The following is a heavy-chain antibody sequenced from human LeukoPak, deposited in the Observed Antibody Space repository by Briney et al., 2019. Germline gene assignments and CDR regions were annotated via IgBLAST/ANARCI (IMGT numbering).Heavy chain of an antibody. CDR2: IYYSGST. Sequence: PSETLSLTCTVSGGSLSSGSYYWRWSPQPPGKGLEWIGYIYYSGSTNYNPSLKSRVTISVDTSKNQFSLKLSSVTAADTAVYYCARGRLQVGYWGQGTLVTVSS. CDR3: ARGRLQVGY. J-gene: IGHJ4*02. V-gene: IGHV4-61*01. D-gene: IGHD4-11*01. CDR1: GGSLSSGSYY.